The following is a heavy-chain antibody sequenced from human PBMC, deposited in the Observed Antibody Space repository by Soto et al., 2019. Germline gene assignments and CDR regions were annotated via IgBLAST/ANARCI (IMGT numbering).Heavy chain of an antibody. CDR3: ARDRAFLEGRGDIPRIMDV. CDR2: IYYSGST. Sequence: QVQLQESGPGLVKPSQTLSLTCTVSGGSISSGDYYWSWIRQPPGKGLEWIGYIYYSGSTYYNPSLKSRVTISVDTAKNQFSLKLSSVTAADTAVYYCARDRAFLEGRGDIPRIMDVWGQGTTVTVSS. J-gene: IGHJ6*02. V-gene: IGHV4-30-4*01. D-gene: IGHD3-3*02. CDR1: GGSISSGDYY.